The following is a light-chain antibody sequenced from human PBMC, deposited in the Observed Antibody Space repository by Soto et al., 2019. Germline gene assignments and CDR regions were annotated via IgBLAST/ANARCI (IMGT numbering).Light chain of an antibody. CDR3: QSYDSSLSGGV. CDR1: SSNIGAGYD. Sequence: QPVLTQPPSVSGAPGQRVPISCTGSSSNIGAGYDVHWYQQLPGTAPKLLIYGNSNRPSGVPDRFSGSKSGTSASLAITGLQAEDEADYYCQSYDSSLSGGVFGGGTKLTVL. V-gene: IGLV1-40*01. J-gene: IGLJ2*01. CDR2: GNS.